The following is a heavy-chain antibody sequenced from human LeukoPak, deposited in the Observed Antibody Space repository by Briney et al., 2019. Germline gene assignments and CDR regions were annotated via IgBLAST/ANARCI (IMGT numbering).Heavy chain of an antibody. V-gene: IGHV4-4*07. Sequence: PSETLSLTCTVSGGSVNSYYWSWIRQSAGKGLEWIGRIDISGTTNYNPSLKSRVTMSVDTSKNQFSLKVSSVTAADTAVYYCARDGDGIYHYWGQGILVTVSS. CDR2: IDISGTT. CDR1: GGSVNSYY. J-gene: IGHJ4*02. CDR3: ARDGDGIYHY. D-gene: IGHD3-3*02.